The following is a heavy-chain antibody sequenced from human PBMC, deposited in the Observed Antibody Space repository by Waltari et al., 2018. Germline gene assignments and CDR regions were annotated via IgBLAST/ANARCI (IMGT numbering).Heavy chain of an antibody. CDR3: ARHGVGDGYNWGGAFDI. D-gene: IGHD1-1*01. CDR1: GGSISSYY. V-gene: IGHV4-59*08. J-gene: IGHJ3*02. CDR2: IYYSGST. Sequence: QVQLQESGPGLVKPSETLSLTCTVPGGSISSYYWSWLRQPPGKGLEWIGYIYYSGSTNYNPSLKSRVTISVDTSKNQFSLKLSSVTAADTAVYYCARHGVGDGYNWGGAFDIWGQGTMVTVSS.